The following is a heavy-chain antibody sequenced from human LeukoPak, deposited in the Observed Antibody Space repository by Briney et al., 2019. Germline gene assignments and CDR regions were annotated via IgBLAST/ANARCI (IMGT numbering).Heavy chain of an antibody. CDR1: GFTFGDYA. CDR3: TRGSCSNGVCYHFDY. D-gene: IGHD2-8*01. CDR2: IRIKAYGGTT. J-gene: IGHJ4*02. Sequence: GGSLRLSCTASGFTFGDYAMSWVRRAPGKGLEWVGFIRIKAYGGTTEYAASVKGRFTISRDDSQSIAYLQMNSLKTEDTAVYYCTRGSCSNGVCYHFDYWGQGTLVTVSS. V-gene: IGHV3-49*04.